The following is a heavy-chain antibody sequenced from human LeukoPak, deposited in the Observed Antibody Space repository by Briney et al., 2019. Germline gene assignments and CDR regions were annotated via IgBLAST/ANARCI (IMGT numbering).Heavy chain of an antibody. CDR2: IYPGDSDT. CDR1: GYSFTSYW. CDR3: ARLTRVVGATGSYFQH. J-gene: IGHJ1*01. D-gene: IGHD1-26*01. V-gene: IGHV5-51*01. Sequence: GESLKISCKGSGYSFTSYWIGWVRQMPGKGLEWMGIIYPGDSDTRYSPSFQGQVTISADKSISTAYLQWSSLKASDTAMYYCARLTRVVGATGSYFQHWGQGTLVTVSS.